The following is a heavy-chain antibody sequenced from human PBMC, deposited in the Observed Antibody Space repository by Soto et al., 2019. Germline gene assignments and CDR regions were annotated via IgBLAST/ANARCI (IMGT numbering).Heavy chain of an antibody. J-gene: IGHJ1*01. D-gene: IGHD3-22*01. CDR2: ISGSGGST. CDR3: AKDRVYYDSSGYYYAEYFQH. V-gene: IGHV3-23*01. CDR1: GFTFSSYA. Sequence: GGSLRLSCAASGFTFSSYAMSWVRQAPGKGLEWVSAISGSGGSTYYADSVKGRFTISRDNSKNTLYLQMNSLRAEDTAVYYCAKDRVYYDSSGYYYAEYFQHWGQGT.